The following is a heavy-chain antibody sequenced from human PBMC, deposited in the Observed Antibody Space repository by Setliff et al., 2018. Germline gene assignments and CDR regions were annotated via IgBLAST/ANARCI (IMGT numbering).Heavy chain of an antibody. V-gene: IGHV3-23*01. CDR3: AKGKGPQPRPSLDY. CDR1: GFTFSTYA. Sequence: PGGSLRLSCAASGFTFSTYAMNWLRQAPGKGLEWVSAITDDGGTTHYAGSVKGRFTIARDNSNSTLYLQMNSLRAEDTARYYCAKGKGPQPRPSLDYWGQGTLVTVSS. J-gene: IGHJ4*02. CDR2: ITDDGGTT.